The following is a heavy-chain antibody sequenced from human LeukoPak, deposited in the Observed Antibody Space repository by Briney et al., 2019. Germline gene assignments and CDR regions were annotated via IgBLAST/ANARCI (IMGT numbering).Heavy chain of an antibody. D-gene: IGHD3-22*01. CDR3: ARGGYYDSSGYPLWYFDL. Sequence: SETLSLTCTVSGGSINNGGYYWSWIRQHPGKGLEWIGYIYYSGSSYYNPSLRSRVTISVDTSKNHFSLKLSSVTAADTAVYYCARGGYYDSSGYPLWYFDLWGRGTLVTVSS. CDR1: GGSINNGGYY. CDR2: IYYSGSS. V-gene: IGHV4-31*03. J-gene: IGHJ2*01.